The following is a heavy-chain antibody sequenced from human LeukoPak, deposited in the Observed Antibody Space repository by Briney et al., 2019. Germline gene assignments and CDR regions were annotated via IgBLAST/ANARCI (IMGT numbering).Heavy chain of an antibody. CDR1: GGSFSGYY. D-gene: IGHD5-12*01. CDR3: AGAWGGYYFDY. Sequence: SETLSLTCAVYGGSFSGYYWSWIRQPPGNGLEWIGEINHSGSTNYNPSLKSRVTISVDTSKNQFSLKLSSVTAADTAVYYCAGAWGGYYFDYWGQGTLVTVSS. CDR2: INHSGST. J-gene: IGHJ4*02. V-gene: IGHV4-34*01.